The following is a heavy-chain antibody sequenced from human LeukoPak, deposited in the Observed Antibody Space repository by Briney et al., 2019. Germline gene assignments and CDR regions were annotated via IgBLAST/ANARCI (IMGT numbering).Heavy chain of an antibody. CDR3: ASYRYGSSFAFDI. CDR1: GFTFSSYG. D-gene: IGHD6-6*01. V-gene: IGHV3-33*01. J-gene: IGHJ3*02. CDR2: IWYDGSNK. Sequence: GRSLRLSCAASGFTFSSYGMHWVRQAPGKGLEWVAVIWYDGSNKYYADSVKGRFTISRDNSKNTLYLQMNSLRAEDTAVYYCASYRYGSSFAFDIWGQGTMVTVSS.